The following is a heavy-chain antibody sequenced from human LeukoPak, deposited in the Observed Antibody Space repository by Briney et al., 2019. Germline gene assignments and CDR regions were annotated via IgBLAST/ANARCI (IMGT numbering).Heavy chain of an antibody. CDR1: GGSISSSSYY. Sequence: SETLSLTCTVSGGSISSSSYYWGWIRQPPGKGLEWVGSFYYSGSTYYNPSLKSRVTMSLDTSNNQFSLKLNSVTAADTAVYYCAKEGMIRGVIDYWGQGALVTVSS. J-gene: IGHJ4*02. V-gene: IGHV4-39*07. CDR3: AKEGMIRGVIDY. CDR2: FYYSGST. D-gene: IGHD3-10*01.